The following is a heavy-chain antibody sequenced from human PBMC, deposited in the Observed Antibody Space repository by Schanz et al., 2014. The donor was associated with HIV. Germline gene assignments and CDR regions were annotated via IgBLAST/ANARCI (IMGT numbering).Heavy chain of an antibody. CDR1: GGTFSSYG. Sequence: QVPLVQSGAEVKKPGASVKVSCKASGGTFSSYGITWVRQAPGQGLEWMGGINPIYGIANYAQKFQGRVTITADKSTSTAYMELSSLRSEDTAEYYCARTRGIAVAGFDYWGQGTLVTVSS. J-gene: IGHJ4*02. CDR2: INPIYGIA. V-gene: IGHV1-69*17. D-gene: IGHD6-19*01. CDR3: ARTRGIAVAGFDY.